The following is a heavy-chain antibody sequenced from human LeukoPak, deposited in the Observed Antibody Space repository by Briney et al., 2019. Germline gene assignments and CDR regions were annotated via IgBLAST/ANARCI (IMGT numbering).Heavy chain of an antibody. CDR3: ARVSTGDQVDY. V-gene: IGHV1-2*02. CDR2: INPNSGGT. CDR1: GYTFTGYY. D-gene: IGHD7-27*01. Sequence: ASVKVSCKASGYTFTGYYMHWVRQAPGQGLEWMGWINPNSGGTNYAQKLQGRVTITADKSTSTAYMELSSLRSEDTAVYYCARVSTGDQVDYWGQGTLVTVSS. J-gene: IGHJ4*02.